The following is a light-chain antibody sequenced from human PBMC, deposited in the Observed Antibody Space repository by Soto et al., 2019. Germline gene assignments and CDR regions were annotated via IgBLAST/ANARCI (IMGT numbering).Light chain of an antibody. Sequence: QSALTQPASVSGSPGQSITISCTGTSTDVGGYNYVSWYQQHRGKPPKLIIYEFSNRPSGVSNRFSGSKSGNTASLTITGLQAEDEAAYYCSSYTSSSTPDIFGTGTKLTVL. CDR1: STDVGGYNY. CDR3: SSYTSSSTPDI. CDR2: EFS. J-gene: IGLJ1*01. V-gene: IGLV2-14*01.